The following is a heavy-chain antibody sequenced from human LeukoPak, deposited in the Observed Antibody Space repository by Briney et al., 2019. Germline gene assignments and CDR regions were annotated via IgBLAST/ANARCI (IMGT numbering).Heavy chain of an antibody. CDR1: GFTFSSYA. J-gene: IGHJ3*02. CDR2: ISASGGST. D-gene: IGHD6-19*01. V-gene: IGHV3-23*01. Sequence: GGSLRLSCAASGFTFSSYATSWARQAPGQGLEWVSAISASGGSTYYADSVKGRFTISRDNSKNTLHLQMNGLRAEDTAVYFCAKGSIAVAAPDAFDIWGQGTMVTVSS. CDR3: AKGSIAVAAPDAFDI.